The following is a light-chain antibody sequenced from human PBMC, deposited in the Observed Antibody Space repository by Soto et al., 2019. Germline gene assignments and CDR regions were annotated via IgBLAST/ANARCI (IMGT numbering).Light chain of an antibody. CDR1: KLEKKF. CDR3: QAWDTSTYV. J-gene: IGLJ1*01. Sequence: SYELTQPPSVSVSPGQTATITCSGDKLEKKFVCWYQQRPGQSPVLVIYQDDKRPPGIPERFSGSNSGNTATLTIGGTQAVDEAAYYCQAWDTSTYVFGPATKLTV. V-gene: IGLV3-1*01. CDR2: QDD.